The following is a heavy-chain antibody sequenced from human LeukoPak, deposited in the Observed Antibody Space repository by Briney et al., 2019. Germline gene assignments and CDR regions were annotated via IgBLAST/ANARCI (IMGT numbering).Heavy chain of an antibody. Sequence: GGSLRLSCAASGFTFSSYWMSWVRQAPGKGLEWVANIKQDGSEKYYVDSVKGRFTISRDNAKNSLYLQMNSLRTEDTALYYCAKGPYYDYVWGSYRLPYFDYWGQGTLVTVSS. CDR1: GFTFSSYW. CDR3: AKGPYYDYVWGSYRLPYFDY. J-gene: IGHJ4*02. D-gene: IGHD3-16*02. V-gene: IGHV3-7*03. CDR2: IKQDGSEK.